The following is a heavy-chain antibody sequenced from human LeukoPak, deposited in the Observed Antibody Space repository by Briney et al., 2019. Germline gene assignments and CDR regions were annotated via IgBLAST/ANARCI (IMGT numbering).Heavy chain of an antibody. J-gene: IGHJ4*02. CDR2: IVQSGRT. V-gene: IGHV4-34*01. CDR1: GGSFSGYY. Sequence: SETLSLTCIVYGGSFSGYYWTWIRQPPGKGLEWIGEIVQSGRTNYSPSLESRLTLSVDTPKNQFSLKLSSVTAADTAVYYCARGPTNESIWGQGTLVTVSS. D-gene: IGHD1-1*01. CDR3: ARGPTNESI.